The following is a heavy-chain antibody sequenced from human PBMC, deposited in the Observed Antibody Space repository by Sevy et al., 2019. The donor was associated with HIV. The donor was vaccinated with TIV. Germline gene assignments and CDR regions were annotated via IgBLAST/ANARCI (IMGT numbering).Heavy chain of an antibody. CDR3: ARQGGLVDRAFDY. V-gene: IGHV4-39*01. D-gene: IGHD3-10*01. Sequence: SETLSLTCTVSGVSISSSSYDWGWIRQPPGKGLEWIASFFFTGSTYYNPSLKSRVTISVVTSNNQFSLKLNSVTAADTALYYGARQGGLVDRAFDYWGQGTLVTVSS. CDR1: GVSISSSSYD. CDR2: FFFTGST. J-gene: IGHJ4*02.